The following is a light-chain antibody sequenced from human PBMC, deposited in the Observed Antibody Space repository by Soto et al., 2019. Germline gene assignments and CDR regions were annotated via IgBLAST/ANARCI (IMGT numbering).Light chain of an antibody. J-gene: IGLJ1*01. Sequence: QSVLTQPPSASGSPGQSVTISCTGTNSDVGGYNYVSWYQQYPGKAPKLIIYEVNERPSGVPDRFSGSKSGNTASLTVSGLQTADKADYYCSSYAGSNWYVFGTGTKVTAL. CDR3: SSYAGSNWYV. CDR2: EVN. CDR1: NSDVGGYNY. V-gene: IGLV2-8*01.